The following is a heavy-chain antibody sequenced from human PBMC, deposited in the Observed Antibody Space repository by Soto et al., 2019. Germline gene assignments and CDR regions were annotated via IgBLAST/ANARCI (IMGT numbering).Heavy chain of an antibody. D-gene: IGHD2-21*02. Sequence: QITLKESGPTLVKPTQTLTLTCTFSGFSLSTSGVGVGWIRQPPGKALEWLALIYWDNDKRYSPSLKSRLTITKDTSKHQVVLTMTNMDPVDTATYYCAHRTSAIQFDYWGQGTLVTVSS. CDR3: AHRTSAIQFDY. J-gene: IGHJ4*02. V-gene: IGHV2-5*02. CDR2: IYWDNDK. CDR1: GFSLSTSGVG.